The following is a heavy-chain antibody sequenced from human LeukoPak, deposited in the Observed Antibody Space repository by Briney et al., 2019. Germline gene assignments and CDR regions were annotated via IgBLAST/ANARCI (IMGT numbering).Heavy chain of an antibody. Sequence: GGSLRLSCAASGFTFSTYGVHWVRQAPGKGLEWVAVISYDGSTYADSVKGRFTISRDNSKNTLYLQMNSLRAEDTAVYYCARQGLYDSSGYYYYWGQGTLVTVSS. D-gene: IGHD3-22*01. V-gene: IGHV3-30*03. J-gene: IGHJ4*02. CDR1: GFTFSTYG. CDR3: ARQGLYDSSGYYYY. CDR2: ISYDGST.